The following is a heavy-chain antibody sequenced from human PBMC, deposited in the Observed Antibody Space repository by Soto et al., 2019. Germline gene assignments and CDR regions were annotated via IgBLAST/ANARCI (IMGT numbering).Heavy chain of an antibody. CDR1: GGSISSNY. Sequence: SETLSLTCTVSGGSISSNYWTWIRQPPGKGLEWIGYVYNSGSTNYNPSLKSRVTISEDTSKSQFSLKVNSMTAADTAVYYCARYRREAVAGYTLANWGQGILVTVSS. J-gene: IGHJ4*02. D-gene: IGHD6-13*01. CDR2: VYNSGST. V-gene: IGHV4-59*01. CDR3: ARYRREAVAGYTLAN.